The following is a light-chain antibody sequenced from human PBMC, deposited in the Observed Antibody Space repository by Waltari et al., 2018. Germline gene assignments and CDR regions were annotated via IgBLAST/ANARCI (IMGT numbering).Light chain of an antibody. V-gene: IGLV2-23*03. CDR2: EGN. Sequence: QSALTQPASVSGSPGQSITISCTGFNSNVGSYNLVSWYQKHPGKAPKLLIYEGNRRPSGVSNRFSRSKSDNTASLTLSGLQADDEADYYCCSNVGSSVFFGGGTKLTVL. J-gene: IGLJ2*01. CDR1: NSNVGSYNL. CDR3: CSNVGSSVF.